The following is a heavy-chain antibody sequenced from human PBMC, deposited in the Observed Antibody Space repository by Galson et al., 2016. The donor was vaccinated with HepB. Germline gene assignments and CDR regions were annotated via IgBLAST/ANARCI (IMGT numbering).Heavy chain of an antibody. V-gene: IGHV4-4*02. CDR2: IYYSGTT. D-gene: IGHD6-19*01. J-gene: IGHJ4*02. Sequence: ETLSLTCAVSGGSISSPNWWSWVRQPPGKGLEWIGEIYYSGTTNYNPSLKSRVTVSVDKSKNQFSLKLTSVTAADTAVYYCARVAGVADPWGQGTLVTVSS. CDR3: ARVAGVADP. CDR1: GGSISSPNW.